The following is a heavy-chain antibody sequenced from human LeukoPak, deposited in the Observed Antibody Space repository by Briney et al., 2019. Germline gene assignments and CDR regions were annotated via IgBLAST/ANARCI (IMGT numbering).Heavy chain of an antibody. CDR2: ISAYNGNT. Sequence: ASVKVSCKASGYTFTSYGISWVRQAPGQGLERMGWISAYNGNTNYAQKLQGRVTMTTDTSTSTAYMELRSLRSDDTAVYYCARDRGDYGVSWFDPWGQGTLVTVSS. CDR3: ARDRGDYGVSWFDP. V-gene: IGHV1-18*04. CDR1: GYTFTSYG. D-gene: IGHD4-17*01. J-gene: IGHJ5*02.